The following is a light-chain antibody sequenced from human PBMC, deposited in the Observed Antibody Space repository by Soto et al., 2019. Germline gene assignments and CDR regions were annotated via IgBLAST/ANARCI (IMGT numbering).Light chain of an antibody. V-gene: IGLV2-11*01. CDR1: SSDVGGYNY. Sequence: QSALTQPRSVYGSPGQSVTISCTGTSSDVGGYNYVSWYQQHPGKAPKLMIYDVSKRPSGVPDRFSGSKSGNTAALTISGLQAEDEADYYSCSYAGSYTLGVFGGGTKLTVL. CDR2: DVS. J-gene: IGLJ2*01. CDR3: CSYAGSYTLGV.